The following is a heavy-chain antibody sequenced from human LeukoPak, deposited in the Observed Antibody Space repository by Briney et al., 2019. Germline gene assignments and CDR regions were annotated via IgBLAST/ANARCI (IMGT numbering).Heavy chain of an antibody. V-gene: IGHV1-18*01. Sequence: ASVKVSCKASGYTFSNFRISWVRQAPGQGLEWIGWISAYNGDTNYAQKLQGRVTMTTDTSTSTAYMELRSLRSDDTAVYYCARDYGSRLVHDNSAFLKWGQGTLVTVSS. J-gene: IGHJ4*02. CDR1: GYTFSNFR. CDR3: ARDYGSRLVHDNSAFLK. D-gene: IGHD3-10*01. CDR2: ISAYNGDT.